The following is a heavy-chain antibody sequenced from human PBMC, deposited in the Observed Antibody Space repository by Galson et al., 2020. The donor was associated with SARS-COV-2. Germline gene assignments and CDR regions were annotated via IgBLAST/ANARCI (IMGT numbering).Heavy chain of an antibody. V-gene: IGHV4-38-2*02. CDR3: ARGLDYGDYTGRLTFDS. D-gene: IGHD4-17*01. J-gene: IGHJ4*02. CDR1: VHSFSSGYY. Sequence: SETLSLTCTVSVHSFSSGYYWGWIRQSPGMGPDWIGNVYLTGNTHYNPSLKSRVTISLDTSKSQFSLMLTSVTAADTALYYCARGLDYGDYTGRLTFDSWGQGTLVTVSS. CDR2: VYLTGNT.